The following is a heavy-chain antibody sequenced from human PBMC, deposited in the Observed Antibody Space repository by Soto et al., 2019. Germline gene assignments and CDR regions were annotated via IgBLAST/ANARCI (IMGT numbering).Heavy chain of an antibody. Sequence: QVQLVQSGAEVKKPGASVKVSCKAFGYTFTNYGISWVRQAPGQGLEWMGWISAYNGNTNYAQKLQGRVTMTTDTSTSTAYMELRGLRSDDTAVYYWARCRRGGEQQLASDYWGQGTLVTVSS. V-gene: IGHV1-18*01. D-gene: IGHD6-13*01. CDR2: ISAYNGNT. CDR1: GYTFTNYG. J-gene: IGHJ4*02. CDR3: ARCRRGGEQQLASDY.